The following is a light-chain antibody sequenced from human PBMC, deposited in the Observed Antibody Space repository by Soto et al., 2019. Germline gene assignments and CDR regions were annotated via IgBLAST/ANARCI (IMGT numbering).Light chain of an antibody. Sequence: EIVLTQSPGTLSLSPGERATLSCRASQNVSSSYLAWYQQKPGQAPRLLIYGASSRATGIPDRFSGSGSGTDFTLTISRLEPEDFAVYYCQQYGNSRTFGQGTKVEIK. V-gene: IGKV3-20*01. CDR2: GAS. J-gene: IGKJ1*01. CDR3: QQYGNSRT. CDR1: QNVSSSY.